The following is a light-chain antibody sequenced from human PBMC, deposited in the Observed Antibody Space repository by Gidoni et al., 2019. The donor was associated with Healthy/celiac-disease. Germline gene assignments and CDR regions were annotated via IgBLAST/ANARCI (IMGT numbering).Light chain of an antibody. CDR3: QRYDNLPCS. V-gene: IGKV1-33*01. CDR1: QDISNY. J-gene: IGKJ2*04. CDR2: DAS. Sequence: DIHITQPPSSLSASVGDRVTITCQASQDISNYLNWYQKKPGKAPKLLIYDASNLATGVPSRFSGSGSGTDFTFTISSLQHEDIATYYCQRYDNLPCSFGQXTKLEIK.